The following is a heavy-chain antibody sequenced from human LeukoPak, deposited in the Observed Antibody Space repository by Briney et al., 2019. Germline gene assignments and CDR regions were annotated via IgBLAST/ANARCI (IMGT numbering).Heavy chain of an antibody. D-gene: IGHD3-10*01. CDR2: ILFDGSNK. V-gene: IGHV3-30*03. Sequence: AGGSLRLSCAASGFTFSNYVMHWVRQAPGKGLEWVAVILFDGSNKYYADSVQGRFTISRDNAKNALYLQMNSLRAEDTAVYYCARDRGYAVDYWGQGTLVTVSS. CDR1: GFTFSNYV. CDR3: ARDRGYAVDY. J-gene: IGHJ4*02.